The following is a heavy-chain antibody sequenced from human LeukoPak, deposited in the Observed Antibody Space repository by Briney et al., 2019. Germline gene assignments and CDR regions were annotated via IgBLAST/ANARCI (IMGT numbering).Heavy chain of an antibody. CDR1: GGSISSGGYY. CDR2: IYTSGST. CDR3: ARLTRGYDFDY. Sequence: SQTLSLSCTVSGGSISSGGYYWSWIRQPAGKGLEWIGRIYTSGSTNYNPSLKSRVTISVDTSKNQFSLKLSSVTAADTAVYYCARLTRGYDFDYWGQGTLVTVSS. V-gene: IGHV4-61*02. D-gene: IGHD3-22*01. J-gene: IGHJ4*02.